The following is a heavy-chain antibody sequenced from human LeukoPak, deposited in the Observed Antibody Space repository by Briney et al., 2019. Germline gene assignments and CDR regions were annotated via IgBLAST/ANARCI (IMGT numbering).Heavy chain of an antibody. CDR3: ASRQDY. CDR1: GFTFSTYS. Sequence: EGSLRLSCAASGFTFSTYSMNWVRQAPGKGLEWVSYISGSSSTVYYADSVKGRFTISRDNAKNSLYLQMNSLRAEDTAVYYCASRQDYWGQGTLVTVSS. J-gene: IGHJ4*02. CDR2: ISGSSSTV. V-gene: IGHV3-48*01.